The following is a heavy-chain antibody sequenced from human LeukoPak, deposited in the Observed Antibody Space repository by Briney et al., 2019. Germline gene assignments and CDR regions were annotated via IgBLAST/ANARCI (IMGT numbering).Heavy chain of an antibody. Sequence: ASVKVSCKASGYTLTSYGISWVRQAPGQGLEWMGWISAYNGNTNYAQKLQGRVTMTTDTSTSTAYMELRSLRSDDTAVYYCARVVERDPFFDYWGQGTLVTVSS. J-gene: IGHJ4*02. V-gene: IGHV1-18*01. CDR1: GYTLTSYG. CDR3: ARVVERDPFFDY. CDR2: ISAYNGNT. D-gene: IGHD1-1*01.